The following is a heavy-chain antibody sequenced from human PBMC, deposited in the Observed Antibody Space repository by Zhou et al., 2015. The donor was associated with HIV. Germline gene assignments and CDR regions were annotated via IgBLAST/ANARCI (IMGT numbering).Heavy chain of an antibody. CDR2: IIPMFDID. J-gene: IGHJ3*01. V-gene: IGHV1-69*01. CDR3: ARHIGNYNYAFDV. D-gene: IGHD5-24*01. Sequence: QVQLVQSGAEVKKPGSSVKVSCKASGGTFSTYTIGWVRQAPGQGLEWMGGIIPMFDIDNYAQKFRGRLTITADEATSTAYMELKSLRSEDAAIYYCARHIGNYNYAFDVWGQGTMLIVSS. CDR1: GGTFSTYT.